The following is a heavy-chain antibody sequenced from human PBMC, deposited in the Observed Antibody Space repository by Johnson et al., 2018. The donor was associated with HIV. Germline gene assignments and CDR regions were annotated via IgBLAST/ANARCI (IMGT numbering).Heavy chain of an antibody. CDR2: ISGSGGTI. V-gene: IGHV3-11*04. Sequence: QVQLVESGGGLVKPGGSLRLSCVASGFTFSDYYMTWIRQAPGKGLAWVSYISGSGGTIYSADSVQGRFTISRDNARNSLYLQMNSLRVEDTAVYYCARSKDCSGGSCPDAFDIWGQGTMVIVSS. CDR1: GFTFSDYY. CDR3: ARSKDCSGGSCPDAFDI. D-gene: IGHD2-15*01. J-gene: IGHJ3*02.